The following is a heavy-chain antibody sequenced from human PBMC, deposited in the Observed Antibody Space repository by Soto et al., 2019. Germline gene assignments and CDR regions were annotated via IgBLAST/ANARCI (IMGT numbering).Heavy chain of an antibody. J-gene: IGHJ4*02. CDR2: INHSGST. D-gene: IGHD6-6*01. Sequence: SETLSLTCAVYGGSFSGYYWSWIRQPPGKGLEWIGEINHSGSTNYNPSLKSRVTISVDTSKNQFSLKLSSVTAADTAVYYCARVWYSSSSDYWGQGTLVTVSS. CDR1: GGSFSGYY. V-gene: IGHV4-34*01. CDR3: ARVWYSSSSDY.